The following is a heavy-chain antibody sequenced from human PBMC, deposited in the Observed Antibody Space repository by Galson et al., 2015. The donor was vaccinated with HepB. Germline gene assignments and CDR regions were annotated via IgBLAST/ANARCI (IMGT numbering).Heavy chain of an antibody. CDR2: IYPGNSDT. Sequence: QSGAEVKKSGESLKISCKGSGYSFSTYYIAWVRQMPGKGPEWMGIIYPGNSDTRYRPSFQGQVTISADKSISTAYMQWSSLKVSDTAMYYCARLRGLAGRRARGSTYLFDYWGQGVLVTVSP. V-gene: IGHV5-51*01. CDR1: GYSFSTYY. CDR3: ARLRGLAGRRARGSTYLFDY. J-gene: IGHJ4*02. D-gene: IGHD6-6*01.